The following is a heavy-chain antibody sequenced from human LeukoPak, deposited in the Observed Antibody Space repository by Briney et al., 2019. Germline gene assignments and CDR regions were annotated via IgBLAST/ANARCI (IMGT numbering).Heavy chain of an antibody. V-gene: IGHV1-8*01. CDR3: ARRGGNQYYFDY. Sequence: ASVKVSCKASGYTFTSYDINWVRQATGQGLEWMGWMNPNSGNTGYAQKFQGRVTMTRNTSISTAYMELSSLRSEDTAVYYCARRGGNQYYFDYWGQGTLVTVSS. D-gene: IGHD4-23*01. CDR2: MNPNSGNT. CDR1: GYTFTSYD. J-gene: IGHJ4*02.